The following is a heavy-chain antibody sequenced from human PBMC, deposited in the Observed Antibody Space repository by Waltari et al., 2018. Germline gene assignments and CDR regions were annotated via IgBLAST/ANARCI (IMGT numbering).Heavy chain of an antibody. J-gene: IGHJ6*02. CDR2: IYSGGST. CDR3: ATGAGVAATDWYYYYYGMDV. Sequence: EVQLVESGGGLIQPGGSLRLSCAASGFTVSSNYMSWVRQAPGKGLEWVSVIYSGGSTYYADSVKGRFTISRDNSKNTLYLQMNSLRAEDTAVYYCATGAGVAATDWYYYYYGMDVWGQGTTVTVSS. V-gene: IGHV3-53*01. CDR1: GFTVSSNY. D-gene: IGHD2-15*01.